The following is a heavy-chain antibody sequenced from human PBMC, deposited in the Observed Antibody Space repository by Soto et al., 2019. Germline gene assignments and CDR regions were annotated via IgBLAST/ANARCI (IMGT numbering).Heavy chain of an antibody. Sequence: PGGSLRLSCAVSGFTVSRNSLSWVRQSPGKGLEWVSVIYTGGSTYYADSVKGRFTISRDNSKNTLYLQMNSLRAEDTAVYYCARGYGRNFDYWGQGTLVTVSS. CDR2: IYTGGST. V-gene: IGHV3-66*01. CDR1: GFTVSRNS. CDR3: ARGYGRNFDY. J-gene: IGHJ4*02. D-gene: IGHD5-18*01.